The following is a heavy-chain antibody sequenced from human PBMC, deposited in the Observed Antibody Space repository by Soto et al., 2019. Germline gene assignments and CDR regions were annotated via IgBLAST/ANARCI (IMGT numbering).Heavy chain of an antibody. CDR2: IIPIFGTA. CDR3: ARDRDYYYYYGMDV. Sequence: SVKVSCKASGGTFSSYAISWVRQAPGQGLEWMGGIIPIFGTANCAQKFQGRVTITADESTSTAYMELSSLRSEDTAVYYCARDRDYYYYYGMDVWGQGTTVTVSS. CDR1: GGTFSSYA. J-gene: IGHJ6*02. V-gene: IGHV1-69*13.